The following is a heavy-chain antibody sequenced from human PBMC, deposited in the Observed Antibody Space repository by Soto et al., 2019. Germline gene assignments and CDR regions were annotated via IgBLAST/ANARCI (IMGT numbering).Heavy chain of an antibody. Sequence: GWSLRLSCAASRFTVSSYAISWVRQAPGKGLEWVSAISGTGGSAFYADSVKGRFTISRDNSKNTVYLQMNSLRAEDTAVYYCAKDSSTVTTDPLSVVLFDYWGQGALVTV. CDR3: AKDSSTVTTDPLSVVLFDY. D-gene: IGHD4-17*01. J-gene: IGHJ4*02. V-gene: IGHV3-23*01. CDR1: RFTVSSYA. CDR2: ISGTGGSA.